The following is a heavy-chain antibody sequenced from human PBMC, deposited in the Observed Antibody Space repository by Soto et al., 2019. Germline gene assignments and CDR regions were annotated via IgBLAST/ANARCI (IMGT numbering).Heavy chain of an antibody. V-gene: IGHV4-59*01. D-gene: IGHD5-18*01. J-gene: IGHJ4*02. CDR2: IYYSGST. CDR1: GGSISSYY. Sequence: SETLSLTCTVSGGSISSYYWSWIRQPPGKGLEWIGYIYYSGSTNYNPSLKSRVTISVDTSKNQFSLKLSSVTAADTAVYYCARVRWGYSYGTLDYWGQGTLVTVSS. CDR3: ARVRWGYSYGTLDY.